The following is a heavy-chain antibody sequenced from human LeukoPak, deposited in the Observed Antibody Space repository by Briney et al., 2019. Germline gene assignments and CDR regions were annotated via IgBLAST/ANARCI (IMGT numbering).Heavy chain of an antibody. CDR3: ARPRDGYNSYFEY. V-gene: IGHV5-51*01. D-gene: IGHD5-24*01. Sequence: GESLKISCKGSGYSFTSYWIGWVRQMPGKGLEWMGIIYPDDSDTRYSPSFQGQVTISADKSLSTAYLQWSSLKASDTAMYYCARPRDGYNSYFEYWGQGTLVTVSS. CDR2: IYPDDSDT. CDR1: GYSFTSYW. J-gene: IGHJ4*02.